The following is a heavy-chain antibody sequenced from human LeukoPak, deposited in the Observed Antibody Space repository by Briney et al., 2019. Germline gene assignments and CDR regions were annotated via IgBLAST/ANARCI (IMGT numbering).Heavy chain of an antibody. CDR3: ARRKEELRDGGYVGGALGC. Sequence: GGSLRLSCAASGFTFSTYAMHWVRQAPGKGLEWVAVISYDGSNKYYADSVKGRFTISRDNSKNTLYLQMNSLRAEDTAVYYCARRKEELRDGGYVGGALGCWGQGTLVTVSS. D-gene: IGHD5-12*01. V-gene: IGHV3-30-3*01. CDR1: GFTFSTYA. CDR2: ISYDGSNK. J-gene: IGHJ4*02.